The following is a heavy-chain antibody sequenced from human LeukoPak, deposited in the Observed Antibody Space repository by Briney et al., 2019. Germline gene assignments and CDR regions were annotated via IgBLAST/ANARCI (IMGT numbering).Heavy chain of an antibody. CDR2: TYYRSQQWHS. D-gene: IGHD3-3*01. V-gene: IGHV6-1*01. CDR1: GDSVSSNSAA. J-gene: IGHJ4*02. CDR3: GRETDFGVVTN. Sequence: SQTLSLTCAISGDSVSSNSAAWNWIRQSPSRGLEWLGRTYYRSQQWHSDYAPSVKGRITLNPDTSKNQFSLRLNSMTPEDTAVYYCGRETDFGVVTNWGQGTLVTVSS.